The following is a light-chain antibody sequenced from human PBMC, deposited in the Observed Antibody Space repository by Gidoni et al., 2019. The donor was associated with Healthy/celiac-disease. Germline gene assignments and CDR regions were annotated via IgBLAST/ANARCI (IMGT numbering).Light chain of an antibody. CDR3: SSYTSSSTDVV. V-gene: IGLV2-14*01. CDR1: SSDVGGYNY. J-gene: IGLJ2*01. Sequence: QSALTQPASVSGSPGQSITIPCTGTSSDVGGYNYVSWYQQHPGKAPKLMIYEVSNRPSEVSNRFSGSKSGNTASLTISGLQAEDEADYYCSSYTSSSTDVVFGGGTKLTVL. CDR2: EVS.